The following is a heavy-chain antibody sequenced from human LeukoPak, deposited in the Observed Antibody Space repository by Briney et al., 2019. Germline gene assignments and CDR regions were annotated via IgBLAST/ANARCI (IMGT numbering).Heavy chain of an antibody. CDR3: AKQYYYDSSGYYQDWCFDL. CDR1: GFTFSSYA. CDR2: ISGSGGST. D-gene: IGHD3-22*01. Sequence: TGGSLRLSCAASGFTFSSYAMSWVRQAPGKGLEWVSAISGSGGSTYYADSVKGRFTISRDNSKNTLYLQMNSLRAEDTAVYYCAKQYYYDSSGYYQDWCFDLWGRGTLVTVSS. J-gene: IGHJ2*01. V-gene: IGHV3-23*01.